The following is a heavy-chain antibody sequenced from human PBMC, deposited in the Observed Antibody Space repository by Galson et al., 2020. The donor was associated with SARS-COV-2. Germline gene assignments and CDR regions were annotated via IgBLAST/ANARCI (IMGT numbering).Heavy chain of an antibody. CDR2: INPNSGGT. D-gene: IGHD1-1*01. Sequence: ASVKVSCKASGYTFTGYYMYWVRQAPGQGLEWMGWINPNSGGTNYAQKFQGRVTMTRDTSISTAYMELSRLRSDDTAVYYCAEGDGYNFPPGYWGQGTLVTVSS. CDR1: GYTFTGYY. V-gene: IGHV1-2*02. J-gene: IGHJ4*02. CDR3: AEGDGYNFPPGY.